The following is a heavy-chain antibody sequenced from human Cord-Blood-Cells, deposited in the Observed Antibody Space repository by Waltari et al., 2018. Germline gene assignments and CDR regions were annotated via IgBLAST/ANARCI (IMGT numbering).Heavy chain of an antibody. CDR2: ISYDGSNK. CDR3: ARAEEQWLVAYYYYGMDV. J-gene: IGHJ6*02. CDR1: GFTFSSYA. V-gene: IGHV3-30-3*01. D-gene: IGHD6-19*01. Sequence: QVQLVESGGGVVQPGRSLRLSCAASGFTFSSYAMHWVRQAPGKGLEWVAVISYDGSNKYYADSVKGRFTISRDNSKNTLYLQMNSLRAEDTAVYYCARAEEQWLVAYYYYGMDVWGQGTTVTVSS.